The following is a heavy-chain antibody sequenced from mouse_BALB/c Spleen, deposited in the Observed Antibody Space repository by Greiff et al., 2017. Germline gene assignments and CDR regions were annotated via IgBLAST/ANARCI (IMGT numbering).Heavy chain of an antibody. J-gene: IGHJ3*01. CDR2: INPSNGGT. Sequence: VQLQQPGAELVKPGASVKLSCKASGYTFTSYYMYWVKQRPGQGLEWIVGINPSNGGTNFNEKFKSKATLTVDKSSSTAYMQLSSLTSEDSAVYYCTREGTWFAYWGQGTLVTVSA. D-gene: IGHD3-3*01. CDR3: TREGTWFAY. V-gene: IGHV1S81*02. CDR1: GYTFTSYY.